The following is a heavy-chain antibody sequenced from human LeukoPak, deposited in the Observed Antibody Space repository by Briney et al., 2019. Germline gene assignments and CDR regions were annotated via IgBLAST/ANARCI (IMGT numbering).Heavy chain of an antibody. CDR1: GGSISSYY. CDR3: ARGDILTGYYDAFDI. Sequence: PSETLSLTFSVSGGSISSYYWSWLPQPQGNGLELIGYNHYSERTNSKPSLKSRPTISVDTSNNQFSLKLSSVTAADTAVYYCARGDILTGYYDAFDIWGQGTMVTVSS. D-gene: IGHD3-9*01. V-gene: IGHV4-59*01. J-gene: IGHJ3*02. CDR2: NHYSERT.